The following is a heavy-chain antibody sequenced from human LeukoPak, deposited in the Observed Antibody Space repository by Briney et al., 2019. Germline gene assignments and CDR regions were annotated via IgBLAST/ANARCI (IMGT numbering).Heavy chain of an antibody. Sequence: GGSLRLSCEASGFSFSSYWMTWVRQAPGKGLEWVANIRQDGDTKYYVDSVKGRFTISRDNAMNSLYLQMNSLRAEDTAIYYCARSLPYGTTWYGRSDFWGQGTLVTVSS. CDR3: ARSLPYGTTWYGRSDF. CDR1: GFSFSSYW. D-gene: IGHD6-13*01. J-gene: IGHJ4*02. V-gene: IGHV3-7*03. CDR2: IRQDGDTK.